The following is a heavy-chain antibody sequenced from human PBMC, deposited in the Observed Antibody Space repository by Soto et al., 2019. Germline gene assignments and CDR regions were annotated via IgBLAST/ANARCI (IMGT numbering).Heavy chain of an antibody. V-gene: IGHV3-33*01. Sequence: PGGSLGLSCAASGFTFSSYGMHWVRQAPGKGLEWVAVIWCDGSNKYYADSVRGRFTISRDNSKNTLYLQMNSLRVEDTAVYYCARDRLRGDYWGQGTLVTVSS. CDR2: IWCDGSNK. J-gene: IGHJ4*02. CDR3: ARDRLRGDY. CDR1: GFTFSSYG. D-gene: IGHD3-10*01.